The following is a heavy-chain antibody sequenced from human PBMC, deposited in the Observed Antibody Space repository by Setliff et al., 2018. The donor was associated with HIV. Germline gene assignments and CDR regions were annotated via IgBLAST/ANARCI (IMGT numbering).Heavy chain of an antibody. D-gene: IGHD3-22*01. J-gene: IGHJ6*02. Sequence: SGGSLRLSCTASGFTFGDYAMSWVRQAPGKGLEWVGFIRSKAYGGTTEYAASVKGRFTISRDDSKSIAYLQMNSLKTEDTAVYYCTSSLRYYYDSSGYYPYYYYYGMDVWGQGTTVTVSS. CDR1: GFTFGDYA. CDR2: IRSKAYGGTT. V-gene: IGHV3-49*04. CDR3: TSSLRYYYDSSGYYPYYYYYGMDV.